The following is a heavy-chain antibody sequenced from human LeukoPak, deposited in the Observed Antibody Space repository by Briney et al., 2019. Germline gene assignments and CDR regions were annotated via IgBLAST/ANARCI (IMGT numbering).Heavy chain of an antibody. J-gene: IGHJ4*02. D-gene: IGHD2-21*02. CDR1: GFTFSSYG. CDR2: ISYDGSNK. Sequence: SGGSLRLSCAASGFTFSSYGMHWVRQAPGKGLEWVAVISYDGSNKYYADSVKGRFTISRDNSKNTLYLQMNSLRAEDTAVYYCAKDRYCGGDCHLFDYWGQGTLVTVSS. V-gene: IGHV3-30*18. CDR3: AKDRYCGGDCHLFDY.